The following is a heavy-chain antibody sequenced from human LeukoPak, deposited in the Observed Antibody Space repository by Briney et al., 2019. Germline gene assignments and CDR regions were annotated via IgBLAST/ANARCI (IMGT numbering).Heavy chain of an antibody. CDR3: ANKYYDILTGYLS. Sequence: GGSLRLSCAASGFTFSSYAMSWVRQAPGKGLEWVSAISGSGGSTYYADSVKGRFTISRDNSKNTLYLQMNSLRTEDTAVYYCANKYYDILTGYLSWGQGTLVTVSS. CDR2: ISGSGGST. J-gene: IGHJ4*02. D-gene: IGHD3-9*01. V-gene: IGHV3-23*01. CDR1: GFTFSSYA.